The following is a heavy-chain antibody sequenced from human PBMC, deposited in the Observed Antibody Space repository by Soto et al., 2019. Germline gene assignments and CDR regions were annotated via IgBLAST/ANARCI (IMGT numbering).Heavy chain of an antibody. Sequence: GGSLSLSCAASGLTFSNYAMSWVRQAPGKGLEWVSIIGGSGSDTYYADSVKGRFTVSRDNSKNTQYVQMNSLRDEDTAVYYCAETSSYGNYYFDYWGPGTLVTVSS. J-gene: IGHJ4*02. CDR1: GLTFSNYA. CDR2: IGGSGSDT. D-gene: IGHD4-17*01. V-gene: IGHV3-23*01. CDR3: AETSSYGNYYFDY.